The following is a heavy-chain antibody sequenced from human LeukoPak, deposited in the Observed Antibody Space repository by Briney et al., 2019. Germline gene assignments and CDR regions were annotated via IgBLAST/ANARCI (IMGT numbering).Heavy chain of an antibody. V-gene: IGHV3-7*01. CDR2: INQDGGVK. CDR3: VVTTRSYPFDY. D-gene: IGHD4-23*01. J-gene: IGHJ4*02. Sequence: GGSLRLSCAASGFPFSSNWMCCVRQAPGKGLEWVANINQDGGVKNYVDSVKGRFTISRDNAKNSLYLQMNSLRAEDTAVYYCVVTTRSYPFDYWGQGTLVTVSS. CDR1: GFPFSSNW.